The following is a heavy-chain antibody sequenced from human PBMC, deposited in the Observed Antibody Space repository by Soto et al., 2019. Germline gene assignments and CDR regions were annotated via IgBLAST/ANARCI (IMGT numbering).Heavy chain of an antibody. J-gene: IGHJ4*02. V-gene: IGHV3-30*18. D-gene: IGHD3-10*01. CDR2: ISYGGSNK. CDR1: GFTFSSYG. Sequence: GGSLRLSCAASGFTFSSYGMHWVRQAPGKGLEWVAVISYGGSNKYYADSVKGRFTISRDNSKNTLYLQMNSLRAEDTAVYYCAKDLWFGELSRGLDYWGQGTLVTVSS. CDR3: AKDLWFGELSRGLDY.